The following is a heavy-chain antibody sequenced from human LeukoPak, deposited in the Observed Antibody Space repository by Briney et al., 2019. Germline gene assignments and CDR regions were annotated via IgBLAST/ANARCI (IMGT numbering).Heavy chain of an antibody. Sequence: GGSLRLSCAASGFTFEDFAMHWVRQAPGKGLEWVSGISWNSGNLGYADSVKGRFTISRDNAKSSLYLQMNSLRPEDTALYYCAKDVGRNYYYYMGVWGKGTTVTISS. CDR2: ISWNSGNL. V-gene: IGHV3-9*01. J-gene: IGHJ6*03. CDR3: AKDVGRNYYYYMGV. CDR1: GFTFEDFA.